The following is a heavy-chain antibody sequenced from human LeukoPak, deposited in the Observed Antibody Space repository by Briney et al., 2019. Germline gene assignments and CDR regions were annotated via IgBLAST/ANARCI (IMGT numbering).Heavy chain of an antibody. D-gene: IGHD3-3*01. CDR3: ARAGSGFLESLLYPRHAFDI. CDR1: GGSISSHY. V-gene: IGHV4-59*11. Sequence: KSSETLSLTCTVSGGSISSHYWSWIRQPPGKGLEWIGYIYYSGSTNYNPSLKSRVTISVDTSKNQFSLKLSSVTAADTAVYYCARAGSGFLESLLYPRHAFDIWGQGTMDTVSS. CDR2: IYYSGST. J-gene: IGHJ3*02.